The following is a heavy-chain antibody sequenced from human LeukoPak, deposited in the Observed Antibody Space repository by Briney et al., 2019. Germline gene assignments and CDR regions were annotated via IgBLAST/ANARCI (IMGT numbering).Heavy chain of an antibody. J-gene: IGHJ3*02. V-gene: IGHV4-4*07. CDR3: AREIVAGLGVSFDI. CDR1: GGSISSYY. CDR2: IYPLETT. Sequence: SETLSLTCTVSGGSISSYYWSWLRQPAGKEPEWIGRIYPLETTNYNPSLKSRVAISVDTSKNQFSLKLSSVTAADTAVYYCAREIVAGLGVSFDIWGQGTMVTVSS. D-gene: IGHD6-19*01.